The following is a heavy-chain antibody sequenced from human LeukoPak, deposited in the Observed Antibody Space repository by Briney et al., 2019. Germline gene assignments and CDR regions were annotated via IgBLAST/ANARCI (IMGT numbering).Heavy chain of an antibody. CDR2: IIPIFGTA. CDR1: GGTFSSYA. D-gene: IGHD3-22*01. Sequence: ASVKVSCKASGGTFSSYAISWVRQAPGQGLGWMGGIIPIFGTANYAQKFQGRVTITAVESMSTAYMELSSLRPEDTAVYYCARDDNSSYYSGPWGQGTLVTVSS. CDR3: ARDDNSSYYSGP. J-gene: IGHJ5*02. V-gene: IGHV1-69*13.